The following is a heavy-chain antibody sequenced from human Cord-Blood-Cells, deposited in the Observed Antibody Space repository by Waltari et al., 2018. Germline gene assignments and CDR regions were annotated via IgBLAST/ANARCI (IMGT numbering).Heavy chain of an antibody. D-gene: IGHD6-13*01. J-gene: IGHJ5*02. V-gene: IGHV4-34*01. CDR1: GGSFSGYY. CDR2: INHSGST. CDR3: ARRKKTYSSSWYWFDP. Sequence: QVQLQQWGAGLLKPSETLSLTCAVYGGSFSGYYWSWFRQPPGKGLEWIGEINHSGSTNYNPSLKSRVTISVDTSKNQFSLKLSSVTAADTAVYYCARRKKTYSSSWYWFDPWGQGTLVTVSS.